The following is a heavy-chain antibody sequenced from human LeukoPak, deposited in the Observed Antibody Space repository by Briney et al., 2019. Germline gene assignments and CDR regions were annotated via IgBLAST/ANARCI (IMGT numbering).Heavy chain of an antibody. D-gene: IGHD3-22*01. J-gene: IGHJ4*02. CDR3: ARGTYYDSSGYSNPFDY. CDR1: GFTFSSYS. CDR2: ISSSSSYI. Sequence: GGSLRLSCAASGFTFSSYSMNWVRQAPGKGLEWVSSISSSSSYIYYADSVKGRFTISRDNSKNTLYLQMNSLRAEDTAVYYCARGTYYDSSGYSNPFDYWGQGTLVTVSS. V-gene: IGHV3-21*01.